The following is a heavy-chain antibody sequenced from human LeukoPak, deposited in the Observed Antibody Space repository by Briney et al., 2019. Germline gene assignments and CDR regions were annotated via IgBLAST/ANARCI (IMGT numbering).Heavy chain of an antibody. Sequence: GGSLRLSCAASGFIFRSNWMHWVRQAPGKGLVWVSRINEDGSTTDHADSVKGRFTISRDNVKNTLYMEMNSLRAEDTAVYYCVRDLGGRSGHWGQGTLVTVSS. J-gene: IGHJ4*02. CDR2: INEDGSTT. CDR3: VRDLGGRSGH. CDR1: GFIFRSNW. V-gene: IGHV3-74*01. D-gene: IGHD1-26*01.